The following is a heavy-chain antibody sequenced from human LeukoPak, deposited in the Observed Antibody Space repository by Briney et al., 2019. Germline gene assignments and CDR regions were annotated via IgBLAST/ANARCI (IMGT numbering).Heavy chain of an antibody. J-gene: IGHJ6*03. CDR3: ARAKGGARDYYYYYYMDV. D-gene: IGHD1-26*01. CDR1: GGSISSSNW. CDR2: IYHSGST. Sequence: PSGTLSLTCAVSGGSISSSNWWSWVRQPPGKGLEWIGEIYHSGSTNYNPSLKSRVTISVDKSKNQFSLKLSSVTAADTAVYYCARAKGGARDYYYYYYMDVWGKGTTVTVSS. V-gene: IGHV4-4*02.